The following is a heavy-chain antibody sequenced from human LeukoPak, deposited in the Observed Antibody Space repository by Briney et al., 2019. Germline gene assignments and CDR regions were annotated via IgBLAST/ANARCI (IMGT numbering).Heavy chain of an antibody. Sequence: SQTLPLTCAISGDSVSRNSAAWNWIRQSPSRGLEWLGRTYYRSKWYNDYAVSVKSRITINPDTSRNQFSLQLNSVTPEDTAVYYCARVGYCSGGSCYSIKSAWFDPWGQGTLVTVSS. CDR2: TYYRSKWYN. J-gene: IGHJ5*02. D-gene: IGHD2-15*01. CDR3: ARVGYCSGGSCYSIKSAWFDP. V-gene: IGHV6-1*01. CDR1: GDSVSRNSAA.